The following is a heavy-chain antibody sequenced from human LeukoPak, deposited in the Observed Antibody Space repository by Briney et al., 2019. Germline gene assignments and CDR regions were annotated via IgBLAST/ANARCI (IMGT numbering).Heavy chain of an antibody. CDR2: IYYSGST. CDR3: ARGYGIYYFDY. CDR1: GGSISSYY. D-gene: IGHD5-18*01. Sequence: PSETLSLTCTVSGGSISSYYWSWIRQPPGKGLEWIGYIYYSGSTNYNPSLKSRVTISVDTSKNQFPLKLSSVTAADTAVYYCARGYGIYYFDYWGQGTLVTVSS. J-gene: IGHJ4*02. V-gene: IGHV4-59*08.